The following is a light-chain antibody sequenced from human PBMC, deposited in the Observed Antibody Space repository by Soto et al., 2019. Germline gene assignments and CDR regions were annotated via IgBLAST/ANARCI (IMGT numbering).Light chain of an antibody. J-gene: IGLJ3*02. Sequence: QPVLTQPPSVSGAPGQRVTISCTGSSSNIGAGYDVHWYQQLPGTAPKLLIYGNNNRPSGVPDRFSGSKSGTSASLAITGLKAEDEADYYCQSYDSRLSGWVFGGGTKLTVL. CDR1: SSNIGAGYD. V-gene: IGLV1-40*01. CDR2: GNN. CDR3: QSYDSRLSGWV.